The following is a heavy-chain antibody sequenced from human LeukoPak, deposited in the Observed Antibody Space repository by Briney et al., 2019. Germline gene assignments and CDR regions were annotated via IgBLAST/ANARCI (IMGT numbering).Heavy chain of an antibody. CDR2: INPSGGST. Sequence: ASARDSCTASGYTFTSDYMHLVRQAPGQGLEWMGIINPSGGSTSSAQKFQGRVTMTRDTSTSTVYMELSSLRSEDTAVYYCARERTTVTRGRANYFDYWGQGTLVTVSS. CDR1: GYTFTSDY. D-gene: IGHD4-17*01. V-gene: IGHV1-46*01. J-gene: IGHJ4*02. CDR3: ARERTTVTRGRANYFDY.